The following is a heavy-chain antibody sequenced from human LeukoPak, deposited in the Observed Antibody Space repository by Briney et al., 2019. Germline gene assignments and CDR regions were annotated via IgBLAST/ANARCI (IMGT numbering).Heavy chain of an antibody. CDR2: IYTSGST. V-gene: IGHV4-4*07. D-gene: IGHD3-22*01. CDR1: GGSISSYY. CDR3: ARDSYYYDSSGYYRYDY. J-gene: IGHJ4*02. Sequence: SETLSLTCTVSGGSISSYYWSWIRQPAGKGLEWIGRIYTSGSTNYNPSLKSRVTMSVDTSKNQFSLKLSSVTAADTAVYYCARDSYYYDSSGYYRYDYWGQGTLVTVSS.